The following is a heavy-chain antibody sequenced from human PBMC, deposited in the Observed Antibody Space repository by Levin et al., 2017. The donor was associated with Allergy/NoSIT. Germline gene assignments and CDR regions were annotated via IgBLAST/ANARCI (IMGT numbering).Heavy chain of an antibody. J-gene: IGHJ4*02. D-gene: IGHD3-10*01. CDR3: AKDISNYYGSGSYPDY. CDR2: ISWNSGSI. CDR1: GFTFDDYA. Sequence: GGSLRLSCAASGFTFDDYAMHWVRQAPGKGLEWVSGISWNSGSIGYADSVKGRFTISRDNAKNSLYLQMNSLRAEDTALYYCAKDISNYYGSGSYPDYWGQGTLVTVSS. V-gene: IGHV3-9*01.